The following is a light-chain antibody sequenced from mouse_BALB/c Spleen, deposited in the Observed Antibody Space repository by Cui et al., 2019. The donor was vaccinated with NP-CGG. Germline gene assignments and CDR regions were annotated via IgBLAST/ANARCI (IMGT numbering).Light chain of an antibody. CDR2: GTN. V-gene: IGLV1*01. J-gene: IGLJ1*01. CDR1: TGAVTTSNY. CDR3: ALWYSNHWV. Sequence: AFVTQDSALPTSPGETVTLTCLSSTGAVTTSNYANGVQEKPDHLFTGLIGGTNNRVPGIPARFSGSLIGDKAALTITGAQTEDEAIYFCALWYSNHWVFGGGTKLTVL.